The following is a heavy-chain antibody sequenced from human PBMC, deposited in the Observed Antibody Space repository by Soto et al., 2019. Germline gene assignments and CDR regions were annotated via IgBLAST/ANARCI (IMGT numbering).Heavy chain of an antibody. Sequence: SETLSLTCDVSGDSINGSTYYWGWIRQPPGKNLQWIASIYYSGSTYYNPSLKSRLTISVDTSKNHFSLRLSSVTAADTSVYFCARHSPPYGSQGSWFDPWGQGTLVTVSS. J-gene: IGHJ5*02. CDR1: GDSINGSTYY. D-gene: IGHD3-10*01. CDR2: IYYSGST. V-gene: IGHV4-39*01. CDR3: ARHSPPYGSQGSWFDP.